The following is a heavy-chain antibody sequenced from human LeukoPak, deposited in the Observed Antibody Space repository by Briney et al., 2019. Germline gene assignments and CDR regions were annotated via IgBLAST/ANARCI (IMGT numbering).Heavy chain of an antibody. V-gene: IGHV4-61*01. J-gene: IGHJ4*02. D-gene: IGHD5-18*01. CDR2: IYYSGST. CDR1: GGSVSSGSYY. CDR3: ARGSRGYSYG. Sequence: PSETLSLTCTVSGGSVSSGSYYWSWIRQPPGKGLEWIGHIYYSGSTNYNPSLKSRVTISVDTSKNQFPLKLSSVTAADTAVYYCARGSRGYSYGWGQGTLVTVSS.